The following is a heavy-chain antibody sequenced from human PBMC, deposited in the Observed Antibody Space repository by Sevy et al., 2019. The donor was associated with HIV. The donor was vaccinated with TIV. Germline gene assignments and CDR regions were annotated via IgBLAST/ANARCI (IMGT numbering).Heavy chain of an antibody. V-gene: IGHV3-30-3*01. Sequence: GGSLRLSCAASGFTFSDYSMHWVCQAPGKGLESVATISYDGSNKHYADSVKGRFTLSRDNSKNSLFLQMNSLRAEDTAVYYCALERLSSNVAEYFQNWGQGTLVTVSS. CDR1: GFTFSDYS. D-gene: IGHD1-1*01. J-gene: IGHJ1*01. CDR2: ISYDGSNK. CDR3: ALERLSSNVAEYFQN.